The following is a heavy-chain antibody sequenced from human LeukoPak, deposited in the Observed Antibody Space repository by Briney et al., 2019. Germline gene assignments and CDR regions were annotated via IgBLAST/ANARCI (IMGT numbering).Heavy chain of an antibody. V-gene: IGHV1-69*01. Sequence: SVKVSCKASGGTFSSYAFSWVRQAPGQGLEWMGGIIPIVGTTNYAQMFQGRVTITADESTSTAYMELSSLRSEDTAVYYCARGGYYYDSGGYSHLPDYWGQGTLVTVSA. D-gene: IGHD3-22*01. CDR2: IIPIVGTT. CDR3: ARGGYYYDSGGYSHLPDY. CDR1: GGTFSSYA. J-gene: IGHJ4*02.